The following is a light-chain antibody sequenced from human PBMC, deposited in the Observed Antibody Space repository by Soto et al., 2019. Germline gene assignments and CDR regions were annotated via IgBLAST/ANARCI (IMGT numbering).Light chain of an antibody. CDR3: QQRSNWLT. V-gene: IGKV3-11*01. CDR1: QSVSNNY. J-gene: IGKJ4*01. Sequence: EIVLTQSPGTLSLSPGERATLSCRASQSVSNNYLAWYQQKPGQAPRLVIYDASNRATGIPARFSGSGSGTDFTLTISSLEPEDFAVYYCQQRSNWLTFGGGTKVDIK. CDR2: DAS.